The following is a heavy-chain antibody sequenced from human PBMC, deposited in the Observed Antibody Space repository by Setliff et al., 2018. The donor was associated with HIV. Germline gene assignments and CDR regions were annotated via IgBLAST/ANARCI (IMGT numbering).Heavy chain of an antibody. CDR2: IYPGDSDT. CDR3: ARHSGEQQLVHTIPRPYYMDV. CDR1: GYSFTSYW. Sequence: GESLKISCKGSGYSFTSYWIGWVRQMPGKGLEWMGIIYPGDSDTRYSPSLQGQVTISADKSISTAYLQWSSLKASDTAMYYCARHSGEQQLVHTIPRPYYMDVWGKGTTVTVSS. D-gene: IGHD6-13*01. J-gene: IGHJ6*03. V-gene: IGHV5-51*01.